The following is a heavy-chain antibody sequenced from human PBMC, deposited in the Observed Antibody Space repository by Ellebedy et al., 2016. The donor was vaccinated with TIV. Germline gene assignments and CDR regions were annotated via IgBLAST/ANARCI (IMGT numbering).Heavy chain of an antibody. CDR1: GLTFSSYP. D-gene: IGHD3-22*01. CDR3: ATSAVGHSHGYYFDY. Sequence: GESLKISCTVSGLTFSSYPIHSVRLAPGKVLEWVTLISYDGTTKYNADSVRGRFTISRDISKNTVYLQMNNLRGDDTALYYCATSAVGHSHGYYFDYWGQGTLVTVSA. V-gene: IGHV3-30-3*01. CDR2: ISYDGTTK. J-gene: IGHJ4*02.